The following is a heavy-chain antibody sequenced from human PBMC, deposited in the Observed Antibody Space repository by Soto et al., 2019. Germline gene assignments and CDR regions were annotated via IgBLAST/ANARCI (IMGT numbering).Heavy chain of an antibody. J-gene: IGHJ5*02. CDR2: MNPNSGNT. Sequence: ASVKVSCKASGYTFTSYDINWVRQATGQGLEWMGWMNPNSGNTGYAQKFQGRVTMTRNTSISTAYMELSSLRSEDTAVYYCAVWASDFWSGYYKFPWGQGTLVTVSS. CDR3: AVWASDFWSGYYKFP. CDR1: GYTFTSYD. V-gene: IGHV1-8*01. D-gene: IGHD3-3*01.